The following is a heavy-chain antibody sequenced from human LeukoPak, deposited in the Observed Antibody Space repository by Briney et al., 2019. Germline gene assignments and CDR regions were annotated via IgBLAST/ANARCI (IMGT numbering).Heavy chain of an antibody. CDR1: GGSISSYY. J-gene: IGHJ4*02. CDR2: IYYSGST. V-gene: IGHV4-59*08. Sequence: SETLSLTCTVSGGSISSYYWSWIRQPPGKGLEWIGYIYYSGSTNYNPSLKSRVTISVDTSKNQFSLKLSSVTAADTAVYYCARHGASNSGWYNFDYWGQGTLVTVSS. CDR3: ARHGASNSGWYNFDY. D-gene: IGHD6-19*01.